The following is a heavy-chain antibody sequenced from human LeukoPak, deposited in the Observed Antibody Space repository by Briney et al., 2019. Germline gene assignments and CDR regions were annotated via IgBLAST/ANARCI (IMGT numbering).Heavy chain of an antibody. CDR2: ISSSGSTI. Sequence: GGSLRLSCAASGFTFSSYEMNWVRQAPGKGLEWVSYISSSGSTIYYADSVKGRFTISRDNAKNSLYLQTNSLRAEDTAVYYCANQARGFDYWGQGTLVTVSS. CDR1: GFTFSSYE. CDR3: ANQARGFDY. D-gene: IGHD3-10*01. V-gene: IGHV3-48*03. J-gene: IGHJ4*02.